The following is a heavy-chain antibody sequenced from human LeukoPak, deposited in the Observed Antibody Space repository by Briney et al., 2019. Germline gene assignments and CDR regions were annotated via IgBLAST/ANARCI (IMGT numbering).Heavy chain of an antibody. Sequence: GGSLRLSFAASGFTFSSYWMSWVRQAPGKGLEWVANMKQDGSEKYYVDSVKGRFTISRDNAKNSLYLQMNSLRAEDTAVYYCARDPPRYCSGGSCYTYWGQGTLVTVSS. CDR3: ARDPPRYCSGGSCYTY. V-gene: IGHV3-7*01. J-gene: IGHJ4*02. CDR1: GFTFSSYW. CDR2: MKQDGSEK. D-gene: IGHD2-15*01.